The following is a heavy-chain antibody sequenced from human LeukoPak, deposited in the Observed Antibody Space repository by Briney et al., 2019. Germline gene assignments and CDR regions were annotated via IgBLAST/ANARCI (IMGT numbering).Heavy chain of an antibody. Sequence: SETLSLTCTVSGGSISSSSYYWGWLRQPPGKGLEWIGSIYYSGSTYYNPSLKSRVTISVDTPKNQFSLKLSSVTAADTAVYYCARDVTMIVVANDAFDIWGQGTMVTVSS. J-gene: IGHJ3*02. CDR1: GGSISSSSYY. D-gene: IGHD3-22*01. CDR2: IYYSGST. CDR3: ARDVTMIVVANDAFDI. V-gene: IGHV4-39*07.